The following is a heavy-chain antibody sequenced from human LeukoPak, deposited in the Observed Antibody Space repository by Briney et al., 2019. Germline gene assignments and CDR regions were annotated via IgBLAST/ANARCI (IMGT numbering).Heavy chain of an antibody. D-gene: IGHD6-19*01. V-gene: IGHV3-48*01. CDR3: ARDMQYSSEVRGIDY. CDR2: ISSSGSTI. J-gene: IGHJ4*02. Sequence: GGSLRLSCAASGFTFSSYSMNWVRQAPGKGREWVSYISSSGSTIYYADSVKGRFTISRDNSKNTLYLQMNSLRAEDTAVYYCARDMQYSSEVRGIDYWGQGTLVTVSS. CDR1: GFTFSSYS.